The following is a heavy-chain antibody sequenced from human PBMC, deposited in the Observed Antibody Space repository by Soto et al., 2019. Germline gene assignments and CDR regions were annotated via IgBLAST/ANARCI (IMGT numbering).Heavy chain of an antibody. J-gene: IGHJ6*02. CDR1: GGSISSSSYY. V-gene: IGHV4-39*01. Sequence: SETLSLTCTVSGGSISSSSYYWGWIRQPPGKGLEWIGSIYYSRSTYYNPSLKSRVTISVDTSKNQFSLKLSSVTAADTAVYYCNSNDLYGMDVWGQGTTVT. CDR2: IYYSRST. D-gene: IGHD6-13*01. CDR3: NSNDLYGMDV.